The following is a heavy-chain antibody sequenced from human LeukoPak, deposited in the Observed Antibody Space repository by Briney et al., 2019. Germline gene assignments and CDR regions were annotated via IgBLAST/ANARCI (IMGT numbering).Heavy chain of an antibody. V-gene: IGHV1-2*02. CDR1: GYTFIGYY. J-gene: IGHJ4*02. Sequence: ASVKVSCKASGYTFIGYYIHWVRQAPGQGFEWMGWINPNSGGTNYAQKLQGRVTMTTDTSTSTAYMELRSLRSDDTAVYYCARDWWSITMVRGVIPSLPLDYWGQGTLVTVSS. CDR2: INPNSGGT. D-gene: IGHD3-10*01. CDR3: ARDWWSITMVRGVIPSLPLDY.